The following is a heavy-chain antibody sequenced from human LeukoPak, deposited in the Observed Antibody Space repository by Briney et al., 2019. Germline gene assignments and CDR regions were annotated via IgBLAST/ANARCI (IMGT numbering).Heavy chain of an antibody. CDR2: IYYSGNT. J-gene: IGHJ5*02. Sequence: SETLSLTCTVSGDSINNYYWSWIRQPPGKGLEWIAYIYYSGNTNYNPSLRSRASISLDTSKNLCSLRLTSVTAADTAVYYCARHAIYSGGYSYWFDPWGLGTLVTVSS. D-gene: IGHD1-26*01. CDR1: GDSINNYY. V-gene: IGHV4-59*08. CDR3: ARHAIYSGGYSYWFDP.